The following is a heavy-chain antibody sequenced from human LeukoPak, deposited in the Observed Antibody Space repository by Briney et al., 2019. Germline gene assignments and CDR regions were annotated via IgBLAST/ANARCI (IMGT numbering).Heavy chain of an antibody. J-gene: IGHJ6*02. V-gene: IGHV6-1*01. Sequence: SQTLSLTCAISGDSVSNNGGAWNWIRQSPSRGLEWLGRTYYRSKWFHDYAVSVETRITINPDTSKNHFSLQLKSVTPEDTAVYCRAKGWAMDVWGQGTTVTVSS. CDR1: GDSVSNNGGA. CDR2: TYYRSKWFH. CDR3: AKGWAMDV. D-gene: IGHD1-26*01.